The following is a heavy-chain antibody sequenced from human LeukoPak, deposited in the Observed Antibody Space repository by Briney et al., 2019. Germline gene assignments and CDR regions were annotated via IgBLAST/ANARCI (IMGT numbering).Heavy chain of an antibody. Sequence: GGSLTLSCAASGFTFSSYGMHWVRQAPGKGLEWVADICYGGSNKYYADYVKGRFTISRDNSKNTLYLQMNSLRAEDTAVYYCARDPTLYYGSGTGMDVWGKGTTVTVSS. CDR1: GFTFSSYG. CDR2: ICYGGSNK. CDR3: ARDPTLYYGSGTGMDV. J-gene: IGHJ6*04. V-gene: IGHV3-33*01. D-gene: IGHD3-10*01.